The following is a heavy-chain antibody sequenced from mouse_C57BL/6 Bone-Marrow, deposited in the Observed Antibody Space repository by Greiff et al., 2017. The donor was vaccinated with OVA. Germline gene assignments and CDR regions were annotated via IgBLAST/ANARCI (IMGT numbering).Heavy chain of an antibody. J-gene: IGHJ1*03. CDR1: GYTFTSYW. V-gene: IGHV1-7*01. D-gene: IGHD2-3*01. Sequence: QVQLKQSGAELAKPGASVKLSCKASGYTFTSYWMHWVKQRPGQGLEWIGYINPSSGYTKYNQKFKDKATLTADKSSSTAYMQLSSLTYEDSAVYYCAISLYDGYYGCYFDVWGTGTTVTVSS. CDR3: AISLYDGYYGCYFDV. CDR2: INPSSGYT.